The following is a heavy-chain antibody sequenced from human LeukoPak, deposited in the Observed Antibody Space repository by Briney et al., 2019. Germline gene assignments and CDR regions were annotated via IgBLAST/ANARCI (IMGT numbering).Heavy chain of an antibody. V-gene: IGHV1-69*04. Sequence: SVKVSCKASGGTFSSYAISWVRQAPGQGLEWMGRIIPILGIANYAQKFQGRVTITADKSTSTAYMELSSLRSEDTAVYYCARGIAVAGRIVVHYGMDVWGQGTTVTVSS. J-gene: IGHJ6*02. CDR1: GGTFSSYA. D-gene: IGHD6-19*01. CDR3: ARGIAVAGRIVVHYGMDV. CDR2: IIPILGIA.